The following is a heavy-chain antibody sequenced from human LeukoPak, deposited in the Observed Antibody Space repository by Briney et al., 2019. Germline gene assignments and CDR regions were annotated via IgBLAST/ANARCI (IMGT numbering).Heavy chain of an antibody. CDR2: IYYSGST. CDR1: GGSISSYY. V-gene: IGHV4-59*08. Sequence: SETLSLTCTVSGGSISSYYWSWIRQPPGKGLEWIGYIYYSGSTNYNPSLKSRVTISVDTSKNQFSLKLSSVTAADTAAYYCARYGSGGNWFDPWGQGTLVTASS. CDR3: ARYGSGGNWFDP. D-gene: IGHD3-10*01. J-gene: IGHJ5*02.